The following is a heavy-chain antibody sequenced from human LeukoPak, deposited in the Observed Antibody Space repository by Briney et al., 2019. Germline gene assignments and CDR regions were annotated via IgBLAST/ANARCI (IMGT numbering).Heavy chain of an antibody. J-gene: IGHJ3*01. CDR2: IKGSGSCA. Sequence: GGSLRLSCVGSDFTFANYAMTWVRLTPGKGLEWVSSIKGSGSCAMYADSVSGRFTTSRDNSRNTIFLQMTSLRAEDTAIYYCGRDPNGDYIGAFEFWGLGTLVSVSS. D-gene: IGHD4-17*01. CDR1: DFTFANYA. V-gene: IGHV3-23*01. CDR3: GRDPNGDYIGAFEF.